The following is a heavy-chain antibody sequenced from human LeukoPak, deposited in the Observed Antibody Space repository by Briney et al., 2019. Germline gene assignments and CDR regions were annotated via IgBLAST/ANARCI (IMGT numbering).Heavy chain of an antibody. CDR3: ATAGSSSSWYASNYYYYYMDV. CDR1: GYTFTSYD. D-gene: IGHD6-13*01. J-gene: IGHJ6*03. Sequence: ASVKVSCKASGYTFTSYDINWGRQATGQGLEWGGWVNPNSGNTGYAQKFQGRVSITRNTSISPAYLELSSMRSEDTAVYYCATAGSSSSWYASNYYYYYMDVWGKGTTVTVSS. CDR2: VNPNSGNT. V-gene: IGHV1-8*03.